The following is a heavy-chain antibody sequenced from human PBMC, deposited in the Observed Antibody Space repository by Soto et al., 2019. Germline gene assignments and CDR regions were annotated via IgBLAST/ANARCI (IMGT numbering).Heavy chain of an antibody. V-gene: IGHV4-34*01. CDR3: ARGQSGYYYAYYYYGMDV. CDR2: INHSGST. D-gene: IGHD3-22*01. CDR1: GGSFSGYY. Sequence: SETLSLTCAVYGGSFSGYYWSWIRQPPGKGLEWIGEINHSGSTNYNPSLKSRVTISVDTSKNQFSLKLSSVTAADTAVYYCARGQSGYYYAYYYYGMDVWGQVTTFPVSS. J-gene: IGHJ6*02.